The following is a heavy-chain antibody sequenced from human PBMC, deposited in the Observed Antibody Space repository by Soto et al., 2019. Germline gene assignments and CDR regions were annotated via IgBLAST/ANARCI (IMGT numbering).Heavy chain of an antibody. J-gene: IGHJ4*02. CDR2: IRPSSESM. CDR3: ARDGYCSGGSCYSVPVFDY. V-gene: IGHV3-48*01. CDR1: GFTFSTYP. D-gene: IGHD2-15*01. Sequence: GGSLRLSCAASGFTFSTYPMNWVRQAPGKGLEWVSNIRPSSESMSYADSVKGRFTISRDNSKNTLYLQMNSLRAEDTAVYYCARDGYCSGGSCYSVPVFDYWGQGTLVTVSS.